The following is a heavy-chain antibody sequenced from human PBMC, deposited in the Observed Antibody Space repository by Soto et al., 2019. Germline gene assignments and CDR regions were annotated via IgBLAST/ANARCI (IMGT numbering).Heavy chain of an antibody. Sequence: SETLSLTCAVYGGSFSGYYWSWIRQPPGKGLEWIGEINHSGSTNYNPSLKSRVTISVDTSKNQFSLKLSSVTAADTAVYYCARGRNPDYWGQGTLVTVSS. J-gene: IGHJ4*02. CDR1: GGSFSGYY. CDR3: ARGRNPDY. V-gene: IGHV4-34*01. CDR2: INHSGST.